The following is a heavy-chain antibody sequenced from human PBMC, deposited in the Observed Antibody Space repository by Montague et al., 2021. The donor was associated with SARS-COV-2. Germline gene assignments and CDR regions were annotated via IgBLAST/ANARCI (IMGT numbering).Heavy chain of an antibody. CDR3: ARIPVGSKYYFDF. V-gene: IGHV6-1*01. J-gene: IGHJ4*02. Sequence: CAISGDSVSINIATWSSVRHSPSRGLEWLLMTYYRSKWYNDYAEXVKSRITTDPDTSKHQFSLHLNSVTPEDTAVYYCARIPVGSKYYFDFWGQGTLVTVSS. CDR1: GDSVSINIAT. CDR2: TYYRSKWYN. D-gene: IGHD2-2*01.